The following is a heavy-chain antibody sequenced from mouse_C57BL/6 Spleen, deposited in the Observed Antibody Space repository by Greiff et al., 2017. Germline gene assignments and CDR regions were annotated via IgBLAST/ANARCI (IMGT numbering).Heavy chain of an antibody. J-gene: IGHJ4*01. CDR3: ARDYGDAMDY. D-gene: IGHD1-1*01. CDR2: NYGPT. Sequence: NYGPTSDNQKFKGKATLTVDQSSSTSYIQLNSLTSEDSADYYCARDYGDAMDYWGQGTSVTVSS. V-gene: IGHV1-39*01.